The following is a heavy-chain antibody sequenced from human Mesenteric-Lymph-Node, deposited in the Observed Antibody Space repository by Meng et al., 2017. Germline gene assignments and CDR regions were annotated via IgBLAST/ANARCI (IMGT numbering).Heavy chain of an antibody. CDR1: GFTFTDHY. CDR3: ARDTSTSLDY. CDR2: NTNTPNRYPT. Sequence: EVQLVESGGGLVQHGGFLRLSCAASGFTFTDHYSDWVRQASRKGLEWVGRNTNTPNRYPTNYAASVKGRFTISRDDSKNSLYLEINSLKIEDTAVYYCARDTSTSLDYWGQGDLVAVSS. V-gene: IGHV3-72*01. J-gene: IGHJ4*02. D-gene: IGHD2/OR15-2a*01.